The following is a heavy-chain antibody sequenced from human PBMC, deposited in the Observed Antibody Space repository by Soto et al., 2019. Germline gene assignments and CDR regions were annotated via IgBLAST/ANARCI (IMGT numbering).Heavy chain of an antibody. J-gene: IGHJ5*02. CDR1: GYTFTDYG. Sequence: QVQLVQSGAEVKKPAASVKVSCKASGYTFTDYGINWVRRAPGPGLEWKGWISPYSCDTKYPQRLQGRVTMTEDTSTSTAYMELRSVKSEYTAAYYCSKTGGWNWFDPWGQGTLVSVSS. CDR3: SKTGGWNWFDP. V-gene: IGHV1-18*01. CDR2: ISPYSCDT. D-gene: IGHD6-19*01.